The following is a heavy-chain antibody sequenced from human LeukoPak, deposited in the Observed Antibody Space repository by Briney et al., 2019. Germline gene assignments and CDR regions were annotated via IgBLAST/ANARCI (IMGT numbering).Heavy chain of an antibody. D-gene: IGHD4/OR15-4a*01. CDR2: ISGSGGST. Sequence: GGSLRLSCAASGFTFSSYAMSWVRQAPGKGLEWVSAISGSGGSTYYADSVKGRFTISRDDSKNTVYLQMNSLRVEDSAVYYCARDPGAFPYFFDYWGQGTLVTVSS. V-gene: IGHV3-23*01. CDR1: GFTFSSYA. J-gene: IGHJ4*02. CDR3: ARDPGAFPYFFDY.